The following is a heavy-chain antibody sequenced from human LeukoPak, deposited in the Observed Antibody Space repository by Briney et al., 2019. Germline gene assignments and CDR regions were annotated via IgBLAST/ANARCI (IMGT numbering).Heavy chain of an antibody. J-gene: IGHJ6*02. Sequence: ASVKVSCKASGYTFTSYAMHWVRQAPGQRLEWMGWINTGNGDTKYSQKFHGRVTITRDTSASTAYMELSSLRSEDTAVYYCARDLSGWSYFHYYGMDVWGQGTTVTVSS. CDR2: INTGNGDT. V-gene: IGHV1-3*04. D-gene: IGHD6-19*01. CDR1: GYTFTSYA. CDR3: ARDLSGWSYFHYYGMDV.